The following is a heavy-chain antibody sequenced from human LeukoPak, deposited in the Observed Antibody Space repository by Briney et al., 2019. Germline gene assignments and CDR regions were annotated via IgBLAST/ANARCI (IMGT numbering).Heavy chain of an antibody. Sequence: SETLSLTCTVSGGSISSYYWSWIRQPPGKGLEWIGYIYYSGSTNYNPSLKSRVTISVDTSKNQFSLKLSSVTAADTAVYYCARGGYYDSSGYSYTNWFDPWGQGTLVTVPS. CDR2: IYYSGST. CDR1: GGSISSYY. V-gene: IGHV4-59*08. J-gene: IGHJ5*02. CDR3: ARGGYYDSSGYSYTNWFDP. D-gene: IGHD3-22*01.